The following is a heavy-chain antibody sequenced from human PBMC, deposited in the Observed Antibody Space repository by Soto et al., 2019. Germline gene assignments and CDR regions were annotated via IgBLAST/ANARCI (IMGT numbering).Heavy chain of an antibody. D-gene: IGHD3-3*01. CDR1: GFTFSSYA. J-gene: IGHJ4*02. CDR3: ARDPTIFGVVTHFDY. V-gene: IGHV3-30-3*01. CDR2: ISYDGSNK. Sequence: GGSLRLSCAASGFTFSSYAMHWVRQAPGKGLEWVAVISYDGSNKYYADSVKGRFTISRDNSKNTLYLQMNSLRAEDTAVYYCARDPTIFGVVTHFDYWGQGTLVTVSS.